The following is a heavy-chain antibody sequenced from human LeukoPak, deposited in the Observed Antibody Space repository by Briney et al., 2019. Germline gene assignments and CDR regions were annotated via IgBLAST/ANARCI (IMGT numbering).Heavy chain of an antibody. D-gene: IGHD6-13*01. CDR1: GYTFTGYY. Sequence: ASVEVSCKASGYTFTGYYMHWVRQAPGQGLEWMGWINPNSGGTNYAQKFQGRVTMTRDTSISTAYMELSRLRSDDTAVYYCARDPSGGVAAAGYFDYWGQGTLVTVSS. CDR2: INPNSGGT. J-gene: IGHJ4*02. CDR3: ARDPSGGVAAAGYFDY. V-gene: IGHV1-2*02.